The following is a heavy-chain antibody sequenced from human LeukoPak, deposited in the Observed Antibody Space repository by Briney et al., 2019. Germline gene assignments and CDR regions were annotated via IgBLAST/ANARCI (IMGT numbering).Heavy chain of an antibody. J-gene: IGHJ3*02. CDR2: IYSEGSRT. Sequence: QPGGSLRLSCAGSGFTLSSYWMHWVRHGPGKGLVWVSRIYSEGSRTTYADSVRGRFTISGDNAKNTLHLQMNSLRADDTAVYYCARSGRGGAFDIWGQGTMVTVSS. D-gene: IGHD1-26*01. V-gene: IGHV3-74*01. CDR1: GFTLSSYW. CDR3: ARSGRGGAFDI.